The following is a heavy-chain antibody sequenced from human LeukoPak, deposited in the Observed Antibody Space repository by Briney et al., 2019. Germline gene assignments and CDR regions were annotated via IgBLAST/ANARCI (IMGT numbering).Heavy chain of an antibody. D-gene: IGHD2-2*01. J-gene: IGHJ6*03. V-gene: IGHV4-59*01. CDR2: IYYSGST. CDR1: GGSISSYY. CDR3: ARVVPAVPRYYYYYMDV. Sequence: PSETLSLTCTVSGGSISSYYWSWIRQPPGKGLEWIGYIYYSGSTNYNPSLKSRVTISVDTSKNQFSLKLSSVTAADTAVYYCARVVPAVPRYYYYYMDVWGKGTTVTISS.